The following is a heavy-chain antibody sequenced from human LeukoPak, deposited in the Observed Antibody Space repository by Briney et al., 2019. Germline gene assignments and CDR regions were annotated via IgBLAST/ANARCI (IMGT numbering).Heavy chain of an antibody. V-gene: IGHV1-69*04. J-gene: IGHJ6*02. D-gene: IGHD5-18*01. CDR3: ARDGDLGEDTAMVVRDYYGMDV. CDR1: GGTFCSYA. Sequence: ASVKVSCKASGGTFCSYAISWVRQAPGQGLEWMGRIIPILGIANYAQKFQGRVTITADKSTSTAYMELSSLRSEDTAVYYCARDGDLGEDTAMVVRDYYGMDVWGQGTTVTVSS. CDR2: IIPILGIA.